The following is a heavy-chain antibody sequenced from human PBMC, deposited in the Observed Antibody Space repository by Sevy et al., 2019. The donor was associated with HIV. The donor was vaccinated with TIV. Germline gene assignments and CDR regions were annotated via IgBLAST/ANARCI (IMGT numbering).Heavy chain of an antibody. V-gene: IGHV3-11*01. Sequence: GGSLRLSCVASGFTFSDYYMSWIRQAPGKGLEWVSYISGSDGAIYYADSVKGRFTISRDNTKNSLYLQMTSLTAEDTAVYYCARDHVKDRDLGDYYYFAMDVWGQGTTVTVSS. J-gene: IGHJ6*02. CDR1: GFTFSDYY. D-gene: IGHD3-16*01. CDR2: ISGSDGAI. CDR3: ARDHVKDRDLGDYYYFAMDV.